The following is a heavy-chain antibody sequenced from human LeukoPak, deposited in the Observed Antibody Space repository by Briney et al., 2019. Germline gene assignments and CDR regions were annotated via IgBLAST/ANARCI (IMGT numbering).Heavy chain of an antibody. Sequence: ASVKVSCKASGYTFTGYYMHWVRQAPGQGLEWMGWINPNSGGTNYAQKFQGRVTMTRDTSISTAYMELSRLRSDDTAVYYCARDRIYGGNSDWLDYWGQGTLVTVSS. D-gene: IGHD4-23*01. CDR2: INPNSGGT. V-gene: IGHV1-2*02. CDR1: GYTFTGYY. J-gene: IGHJ4*02. CDR3: ARDRIYGGNSDWLDY.